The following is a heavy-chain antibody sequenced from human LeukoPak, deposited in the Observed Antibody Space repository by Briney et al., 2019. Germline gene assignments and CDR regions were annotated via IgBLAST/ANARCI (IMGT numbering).Heavy chain of an antibody. CDR3: ATVAFGYAFDI. Sequence: GGSQRLSCAASGFTFSSFEMTWVRQAPGKGLEWVSYISPSGNIIHYADSVKGRFTISRDNAKNSLYLQMSSLRAEDTAVYYCATVAFGYAFDIWGQGTMVTVSP. D-gene: IGHD3-10*01. V-gene: IGHV3-48*03. CDR1: GFTFSSFE. CDR2: ISPSGNII. J-gene: IGHJ3*02.